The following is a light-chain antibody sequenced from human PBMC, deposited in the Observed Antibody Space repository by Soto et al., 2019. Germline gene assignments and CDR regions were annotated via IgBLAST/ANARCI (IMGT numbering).Light chain of an antibody. CDR3: NSYTSSSTHV. CDR1: SSDVGGYNY. V-gene: IGLV2-14*01. Sequence: QSVLTQPASVSGSPGQSITISCTGTSSDVGGYNYVSWYQQHPGKAPKLMIYDVSNRPSGVSNRFSGSKSGNTASLTISGLQSEDEADYYCNSYTSSSTHVFGNGTKVTVL. CDR2: DVS. J-gene: IGLJ1*01.